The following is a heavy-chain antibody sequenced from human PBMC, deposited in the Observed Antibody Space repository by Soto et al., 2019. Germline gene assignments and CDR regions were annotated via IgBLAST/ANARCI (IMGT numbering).Heavy chain of an antibody. V-gene: IGHV1-2*02. Sequence: ASVKASCKASGYTFTGHYIHWVRQAPGQGLEWMGWMNPNTGGTNYAQKFQGGVTMTSDTSISTAYMDLTRLTSDDTAVYYCVTSAGEAGSAYRYWGQGTQVTVSS. J-gene: IGHJ4*02. CDR3: VTSAGEAGSAYRY. CDR1: GYTFTGHY. CDR2: MNPNTGGT. D-gene: IGHD3-10*01.